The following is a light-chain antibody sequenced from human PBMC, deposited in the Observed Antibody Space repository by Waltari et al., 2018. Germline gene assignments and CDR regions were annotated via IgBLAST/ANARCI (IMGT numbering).Light chain of an antibody. Sequence: QSVLTQPPSASGTPGQRVSLPCSGSYYNLGRNYLYWYQQLPGPAPKLLIYRNDQRPSGVPDRFSGSKYGTTAFLAISELRSEDEAVYYCASWDDSHYVFGGGTKVTVL. CDR3: ASWDDSHYV. CDR2: RND. CDR1: YYNLGRNY. J-gene: IGLJ1*01. V-gene: IGLV1-47*01.